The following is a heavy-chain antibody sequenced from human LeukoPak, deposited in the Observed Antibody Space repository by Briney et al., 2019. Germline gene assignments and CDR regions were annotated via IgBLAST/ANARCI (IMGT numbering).Heavy chain of an antibody. CDR3: ARDLEYSYAID. CDR2: INPNSGGT. V-gene: IGHV1-2*02. CDR1: GYTFTGYY. J-gene: IGHJ4*02. Sequence: VASVKVSCKATGYTFTGYYMHWVRQAPGQGLEWMGWINPNSGGTNYAQKFQGRVTMTRDTSISTAYMELSRLRSDDTAVYYCARDLEYSYAIDWGQGTLVTVSS. D-gene: IGHD5-18*01.